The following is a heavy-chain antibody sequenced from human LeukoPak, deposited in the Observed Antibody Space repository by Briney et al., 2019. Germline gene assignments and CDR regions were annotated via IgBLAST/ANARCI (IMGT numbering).Heavy chain of an antibody. D-gene: IGHD1-26*01. CDR2: INHSGST. V-gene: IGHV4-34*01. J-gene: IGHJ5*02. CDR3: ARPLGAARYNWFDP. CDR1: GGSLSGYY. Sequence: SETLSLTCAVYGGSLSGYYWSWIRQPPGKGLEWIGEINHSGSTNYNPSLKSRVTISVDTSKNQFSLKLSSVTAADTAVYYCARPLGAARYNWFDPWGQGTLVTVSS.